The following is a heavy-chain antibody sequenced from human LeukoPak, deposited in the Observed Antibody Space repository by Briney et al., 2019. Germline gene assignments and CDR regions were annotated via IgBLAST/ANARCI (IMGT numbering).Heavy chain of an antibody. CDR1: GGSISTSSYY. CDR2: IYYSGST. V-gene: IGHV4-39*07. CDR3: ARQYNWNYVGY. D-gene: IGHD1-7*01. Sequence: SETLSLTCTVSGGSISTSSYYWGWIRQPPGKGLEWIGNIYYSGSTYYNPSLKSRVTISVDTSKNQFSLKLSSVTAADTAVYYCARQYNWNYVGYWGQGTLVTVSS. J-gene: IGHJ4*02.